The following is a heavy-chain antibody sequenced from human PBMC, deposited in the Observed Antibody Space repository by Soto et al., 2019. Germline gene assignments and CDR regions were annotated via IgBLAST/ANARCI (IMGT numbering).Heavy chain of an antibody. CDR3: SRETLWFGESPRS. Sequence: EVQLVESGGGSVQTGGSLKISCAASGFTFGSYRMDWVRQAPGKGLVWVSRINGDGSRITYADSVKGRFTISRDNAQNTLYLQMNSLRADDSAVYYCSRETLWFGESPRSGGQGTLVTVSS. V-gene: IGHV3-74*01. CDR1: GFTFGSYR. CDR2: INGDGSRI. J-gene: IGHJ4*02. D-gene: IGHD3-10*01.